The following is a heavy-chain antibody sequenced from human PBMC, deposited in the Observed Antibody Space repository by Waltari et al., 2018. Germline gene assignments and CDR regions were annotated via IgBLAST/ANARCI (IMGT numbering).Heavy chain of an antibody. CDR1: GGTFSSYA. V-gene: IGHV1-69*08. D-gene: IGHD1-20*01. CDR3: ARDRNRYPDY. Sequence: QVQLVQSGAEVKKPGSSVKVSCKASGGTFSSYAISWVRQAPGQGLEWMGRIIPSFGTANYAQKYQGRVTITADKSTSTAYMELSSMRSEDTAVYYCARDRNRYPDYWGQGTLVTVSS. J-gene: IGHJ4*02. CDR2: IIPSFGTA.